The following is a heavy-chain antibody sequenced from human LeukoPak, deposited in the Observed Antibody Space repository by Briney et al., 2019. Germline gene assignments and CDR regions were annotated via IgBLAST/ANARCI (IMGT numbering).Heavy chain of an antibody. Sequence: ASVKVSCKASGGTFSSHAIGWVRQAPGQGLEWMGGTIPIFGTTNYAQKFQDRVTITADKSTSTAYMELSSLRSEDTAVYYCARVVGLTGYSSSWYSGYYYYMDVWGKGTTVTVSS. CDR3: ARVVGLTGYSSSWYSGYYYYMDV. J-gene: IGHJ6*03. V-gene: IGHV1-69*06. D-gene: IGHD6-13*01. CDR1: GGTFSSHA. CDR2: TIPIFGTT.